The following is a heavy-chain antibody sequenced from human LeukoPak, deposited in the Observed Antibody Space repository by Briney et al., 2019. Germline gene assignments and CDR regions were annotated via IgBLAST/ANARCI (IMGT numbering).Heavy chain of an antibody. CDR1: ESIFAGSF. Sequence: ASVKVSCKTSESIFAGSFIHWVRQAPGQGLEWMGWMKPDNGGTHYAQKFKGRVTMTGDTSVSTGNMELTSLRSDDTAVYYCVVTTFFHASGTMKYNWYEPWGQGTLVTVSS. CDR3: VVTTFFHASGTMKYNWYEP. V-gene: IGHV1-2*02. J-gene: IGHJ5*02. CDR2: MKPDNGGT. D-gene: IGHD3-10*01.